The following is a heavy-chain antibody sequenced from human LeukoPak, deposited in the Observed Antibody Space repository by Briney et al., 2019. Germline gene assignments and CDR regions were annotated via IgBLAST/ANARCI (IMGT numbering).Heavy chain of an antibody. CDR3: ATRSASTYGGVFDF. CDR1: GYTFTHYA. D-gene: IGHD3-3*01. V-gene: IGHV1-3*04. J-gene: IGHJ4*02. Sequence: ASVKVSCTASGYTFTHYAMHWVRQAPGQSLEWMGWINTGNGDTKYSQKFQGRVTLTRDTSANIVYMELTSLRSEDTAVYYCATRSASTYGGVFDFWGQGSLVTVSS. CDR2: INTGNGDT.